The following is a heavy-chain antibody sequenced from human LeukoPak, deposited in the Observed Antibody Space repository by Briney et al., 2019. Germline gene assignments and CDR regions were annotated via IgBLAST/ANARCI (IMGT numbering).Heavy chain of an antibody. CDR3: ARAPYSVWFDP. CDR2: MNPNSGNT. CDR1: GYTFTSYD. V-gene: IGHV1-8*01. J-gene: IGHJ5*02. D-gene: IGHD2-15*01. Sequence: GASVKVSCKASGYTFTSYDINWVRQATGQGLEWMGWMNPNSGNTGYAQKLQGRVTMTRNTSISTAYMELSSLRSEDTAVYYCARAPYSVWFDPWGQGTLVTVSS.